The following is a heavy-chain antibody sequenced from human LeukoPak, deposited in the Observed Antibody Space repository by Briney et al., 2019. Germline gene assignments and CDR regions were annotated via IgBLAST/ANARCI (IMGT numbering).Heavy chain of an antibody. D-gene: IGHD6-13*01. V-gene: IGHV3-15*01. Sequence: GGSLRLSCVASGFTFSNAYMSWVRQAPGNGLEWVGRIKSKNDGGKIDYAAPVKGRFTISRDDSRNTLYLQMNNLKTEDTAVYYCTTDAGYDSRWYNYWGQGSLVTVSS. CDR2: IKSKNDGGKI. CDR3: TTDAGYDSRWYNY. J-gene: IGHJ4*02. CDR1: GFTFSNAY.